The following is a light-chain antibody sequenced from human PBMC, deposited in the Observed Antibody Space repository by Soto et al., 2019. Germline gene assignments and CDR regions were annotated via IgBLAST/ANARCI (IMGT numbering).Light chain of an antibody. J-gene: IGLJ2*01. Sequence: LTQPASVSGSPGQSITISCTGTSSDVGGHNYVSWYQQHPGSAPTSVIYDDNQRPSGVPDRFSGSIDSSSNSASLTISGLKTEDEADYYCHSYDSDNVIFGGGTKLTVL. V-gene: IGLV6-57*02. CDR1: SDVGGHNY. CDR2: DDN. CDR3: HSYDSDNVI.